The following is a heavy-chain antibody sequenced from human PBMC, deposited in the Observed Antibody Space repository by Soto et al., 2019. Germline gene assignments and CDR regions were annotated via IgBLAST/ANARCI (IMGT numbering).Heavy chain of an antibody. CDR3: AKDYAVALYYFDY. CDR2: ISGSGGSP. D-gene: IGHD6-19*01. Sequence: GGSLRLSCAASGFTFNSYTMAWVRQAPGKGLEWVSSISGSGGSPSYADSVKGRFTISRDNSKNTLYLQMNSLRAEDTAVYYCAKDYAVALYYFDYWGQGTLVTVSS. J-gene: IGHJ4*02. CDR1: GFTFNSYT. V-gene: IGHV3-23*01.